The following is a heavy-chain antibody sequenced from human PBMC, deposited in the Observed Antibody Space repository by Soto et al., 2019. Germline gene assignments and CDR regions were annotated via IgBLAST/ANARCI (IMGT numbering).Heavy chain of an antibody. CDR2: IYHSGST. D-gene: IGHD6-13*01. J-gene: IGHJ4*02. CDR3: ARPPGIAAAGTIY. CDR1: GGSISSSNW. V-gene: IGHV4-4*02. Sequence: SETLSLTCAVSGGSISSSNWWSWVRQPPGKGLEWIGEIYHSGSTNYNPSLKSRVTISVDKSKNQFSLKLSSVTAADTAMYYCARPPGIAAAGTIYWGQGTLVTVSS.